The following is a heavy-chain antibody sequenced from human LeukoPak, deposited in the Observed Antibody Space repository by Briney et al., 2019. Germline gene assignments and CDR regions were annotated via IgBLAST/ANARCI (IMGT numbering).Heavy chain of an antibody. CDR3: ARGGAYYYDSSGYYYFDY. V-gene: IGHV4-30-4*08. Sequence: SETLSLTCTVSGGSVSSGSYYWSWIRQPPGKGLEWIGYIYYSGSTYYNPSLKSRVTISVDTSKNQFSLKLSSVTAADTAVYYCARGGAYYYDSSGYYYFDYWGQGTLVTVSS. D-gene: IGHD3-22*01. J-gene: IGHJ4*02. CDR1: GGSVSSGSYY. CDR2: IYYSGST.